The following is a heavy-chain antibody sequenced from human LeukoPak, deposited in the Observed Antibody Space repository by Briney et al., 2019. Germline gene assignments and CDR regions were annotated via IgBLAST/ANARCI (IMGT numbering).Heavy chain of an antibody. CDR2: ISSSSSYI. D-gene: IGHD2/OR15-2a*01. V-gene: IGHV3-21*01. Sequence: KTGGSLRLSCAASGFTFSSYSMNWVRQAPGKGLEWVSSISSSSSYIYYADSVKGRFTVSRDNAKNSLYLQMNSLRAEDTAIYYCARDYQYGYSTNWYHLAQIDYWGQGTLVTVSS. CDR3: ARDYQYGYSTNWYHLAQIDY. J-gene: IGHJ4*02. CDR1: GFTFSSYS.